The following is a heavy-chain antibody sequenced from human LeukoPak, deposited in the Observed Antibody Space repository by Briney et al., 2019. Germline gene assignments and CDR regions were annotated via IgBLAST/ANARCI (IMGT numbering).Heavy chain of an antibody. D-gene: IGHD6-13*01. CDR3: AKDPGAAAGTKRYNWFDP. CDR1: GYTFTSYD. J-gene: IGHJ5*02. V-gene: IGHV1-8*01. CDR2: MNPNSGNT. Sequence: ASVKVSCKASGYTFTSYDINWVRQATGQGLEWMGWMNPNSGNTGYAQKFQGRVTMTRNTSISTAYMELSSLRSEDTAVYYCAKDPGAAAGTKRYNWFDPWGQGTLVTVSS.